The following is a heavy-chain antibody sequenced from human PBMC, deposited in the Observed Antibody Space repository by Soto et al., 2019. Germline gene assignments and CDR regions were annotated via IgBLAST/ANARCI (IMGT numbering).Heavy chain of an antibody. Sequence: QVQLVQSGAEVRKPGSSVTVSCKASGGTFSTYGITWVRQAPGQGLEWMGNIIPLIGTANYAQRFRGRVTLTADESTTTAYMELTSLRSEDTAVYYFARVVMTTVPASFYYGLDVWGQGTTVTVSS. CDR1: GGTFSTYG. V-gene: IGHV1-69*18. D-gene: IGHD4-4*01. CDR3: ARVVMTTVPASFYYGLDV. J-gene: IGHJ6*02. CDR2: IIPLIGTA.